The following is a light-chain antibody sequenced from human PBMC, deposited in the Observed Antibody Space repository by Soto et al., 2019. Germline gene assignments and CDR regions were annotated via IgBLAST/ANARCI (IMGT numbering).Light chain of an antibody. Sequence: IVMTQSPATLSVPPGERASLSCRASQSVSSDLAWYHQRPGQAPRLLIYGTSSRATGIPDRFSGSGSGTDFTLTISRLEPEDFAVYYCQQYGSSPITFGQGTRLEIK. CDR2: GTS. CDR1: QSVSSD. CDR3: QQYGSSPIT. V-gene: IGKV3-20*01. J-gene: IGKJ5*01.